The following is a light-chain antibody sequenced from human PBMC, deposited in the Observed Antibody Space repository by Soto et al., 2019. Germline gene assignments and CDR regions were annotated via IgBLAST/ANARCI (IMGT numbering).Light chain of an antibody. Sequence: EIAMTQSPATLSVSPGERATLSCRASQSVSSNLAWYQQKPGQAPRLLIYGASTRATGIPARFSGSGSGTEFTLTINSLQSEDFVVYYCQQRSNWLTFGGGTKVDIK. CDR1: QSVSSN. CDR2: GAS. J-gene: IGKJ4*01. V-gene: IGKV3-15*01. CDR3: QQRSNWLT.